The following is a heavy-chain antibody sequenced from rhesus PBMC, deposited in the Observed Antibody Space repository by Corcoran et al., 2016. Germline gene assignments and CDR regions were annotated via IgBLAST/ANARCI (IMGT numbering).Heavy chain of an antibody. Sequence: QVQLVQSGAEVKKPGASVKVSCKASGFTFGSYAISWVRQAPGQGLEWMGVIIPLGGITNYAEKFQGRGTITAETSTSTAYRELSSLRAEDTAVYYCAREERGIAAAGFDYWGQGVLVTVSS. CDR3: AREERGIAAAGFDY. CDR2: IIPLGGIT. D-gene: IGHD6-25*01. V-gene: IGHV1-198*02. CDR1: GFTFGSYA. J-gene: IGHJ4*01.